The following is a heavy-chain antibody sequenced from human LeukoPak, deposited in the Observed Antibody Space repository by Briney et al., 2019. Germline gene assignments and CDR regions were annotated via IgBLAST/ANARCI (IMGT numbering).Heavy chain of an antibody. D-gene: IGHD4-11*01. CDR1: GGSITRSGSY. CDR3: AAYSSGTMFDS. CDR2: IFPTGRA. Sequence: SETPSLTCTVSGGSITRSGSYWGWGRQPPRKGLEWIGSIFPTGRAYYNPSLKSRVTISIDTSRNQFTLKQSSVTASDTSIYYCAAYSSGTMFDSWGPGALVTVSS. V-gene: IGHV4-39*05. J-gene: IGHJ4*02.